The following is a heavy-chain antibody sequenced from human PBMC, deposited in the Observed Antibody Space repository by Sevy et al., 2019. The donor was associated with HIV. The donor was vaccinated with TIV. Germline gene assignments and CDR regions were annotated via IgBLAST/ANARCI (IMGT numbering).Heavy chain of an antibody. CDR3: AKVDSSGYYWGYAFDI. J-gene: IGHJ3*02. CDR2: ISGSGGST. CDR1: GFTFSSYA. Sequence: GVSLRLSCAASGFTFSSYAMSWVRQAPGKGLEWVSAISGSGGSTYYADSVKGRFTISRDNSKNTLYLQMNSLRAEDTAVYYCAKVDSSGYYWGYAFDIWGQGTMVTVSS. D-gene: IGHD3-22*01. V-gene: IGHV3-23*01.